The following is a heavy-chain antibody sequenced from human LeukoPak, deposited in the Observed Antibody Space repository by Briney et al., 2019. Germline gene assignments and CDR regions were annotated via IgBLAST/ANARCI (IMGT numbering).Heavy chain of an antibody. CDR3: TRDGCSGWCHDY. D-gene: IGHD6-19*01. CDR1: GLTFSTEW. V-gene: IGHV3-7*01. CDR2: MKEEGGNI. J-gene: IGHJ4*02. Sequence: GGSLRLSCAASGLTFSTEWMGWVRQAPGKGLEWVATMKEEGGNIYYVDSVRGRFTISRDNAKNSLFLQMNSLRADDTAVYYCTRDGCSGWCHDYWGQGTLVTVSS.